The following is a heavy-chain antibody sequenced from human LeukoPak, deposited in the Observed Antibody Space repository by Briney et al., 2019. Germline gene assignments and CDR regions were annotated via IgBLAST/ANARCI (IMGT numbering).Heavy chain of an antibody. V-gene: IGHV4-4*07. CDR1: GGSISSYY. J-gene: IGHJ5*02. D-gene: IGHD3-22*01. Sequence: PSETLSLTCTVSGGSISSYYWSWIRQPAGKGLEWIGRIYTSGSTNYNPSLKSRVTMSVDTSKNQFSLKLSSVTAADTAVYYCARDWGYDSSGYYFWDWFDPWGQGTLVTVSS. CDR3: ARDWGYDSSGYYFWDWFDP. CDR2: IYTSGST.